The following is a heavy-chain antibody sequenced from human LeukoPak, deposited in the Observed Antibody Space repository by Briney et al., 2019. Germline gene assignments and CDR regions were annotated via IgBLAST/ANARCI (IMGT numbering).Heavy chain of an antibody. D-gene: IGHD3-22*01. J-gene: IGHJ4*02. CDR1: GYTFTSYY. V-gene: IGHV1-46*01. Sequence: GASVKVSCKASGYTFTSYYMHWVRQAPGQRLEWMGIINPSGGSTSYAQKFQCRVTMTRDMSTSTVYMELSSLRSEDTAVYYCARGLSSGYYYIGSYFDYWGQGTLVSVSS. CDR3: ARGLSSGYYYIGSYFDY. CDR2: INPSGGST.